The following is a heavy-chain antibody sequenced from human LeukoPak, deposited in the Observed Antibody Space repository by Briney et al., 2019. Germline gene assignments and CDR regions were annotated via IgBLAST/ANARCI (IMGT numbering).Heavy chain of an antibody. Sequence: PSETLSLTCTVSGGSISSSSYYWSWIRQPPGKGLEWIGYIYYSGSTNYNPSLKSRVTISVDTSKNQFSLKLSSVTAADTAVYYCARLKREGAAARTFDYWGQGTLVTVSS. J-gene: IGHJ4*02. CDR1: GGSISSSSYY. CDR2: IYYSGST. D-gene: IGHD6-13*01. CDR3: ARLKREGAAARTFDY. V-gene: IGHV4-61*05.